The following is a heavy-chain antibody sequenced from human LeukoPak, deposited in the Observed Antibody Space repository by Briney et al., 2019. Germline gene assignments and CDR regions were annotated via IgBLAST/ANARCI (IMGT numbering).Heavy chain of an antibody. CDR1: GFTVSSNS. J-gene: IGHJ4*02. CDR2: IYNDNK. V-gene: IGHV3-53*01. Sequence: GSLRPSCTVSGFTVSSNSMSWVRQAPGKGLEWVSFIYNDNKHYSDSVKGRFTISRDNSNNTLYLQMNSLRAEDTAVYYCARRAGAYSHPYDYWGQGTLVTVSS. CDR3: ARRAGAYSHPYDY. D-gene: IGHD4/OR15-4a*01.